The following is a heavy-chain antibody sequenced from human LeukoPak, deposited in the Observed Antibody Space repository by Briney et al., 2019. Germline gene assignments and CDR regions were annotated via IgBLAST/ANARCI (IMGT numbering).Heavy chain of an antibody. CDR3: ARSNYDFWSGYYTGRAFDI. J-gene: IGHJ3*02. V-gene: IGHV3-7*01. Sequence: GGSLRLSCAASGFTFSSYWMSWVRQAPGKGLECVANIKEHGSEKYYVDSVKGRFTISRDNAKTSLYLQMTSLRAEDTAVYHCARSNYDFWSGYYTGRAFDIWGQGTMVTVSS. CDR2: IKEHGSEK. CDR1: GFTFSSYW. D-gene: IGHD3-3*01.